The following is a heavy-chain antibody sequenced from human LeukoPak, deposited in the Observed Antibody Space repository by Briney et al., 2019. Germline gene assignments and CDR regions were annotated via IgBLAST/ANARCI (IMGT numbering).Heavy chain of an antibody. CDR2: IRYDGSNK. CDR1: GFTFSSHG. Sequence: PGGSLRLSCAASGFTFSSHGMHWVRQAPGKGLEWVAFIRYDGSNKYYADSVKDRFTVSRDNSKNTLYLQMNSLRAEDTAVYYCAKDVHDYGDYWGQGTLVTVSS. J-gene: IGHJ4*02. CDR3: AKDVHDYGDY. V-gene: IGHV3-30*02.